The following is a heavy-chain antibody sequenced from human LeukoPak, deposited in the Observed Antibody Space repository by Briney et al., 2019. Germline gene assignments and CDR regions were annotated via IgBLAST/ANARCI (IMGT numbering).Heavy chain of an antibody. CDR1: GVSISSSY. D-gene: IGHD3-22*01. Sequence: SGTLPLTCTVSGVSISSSYWSWIRQPPGKRLEWIGYIYYNGNTNSNPSLKSRVTISADTSKNQFSLKLSSVTAADTAVYYCGRGNYERGYSNAFDIWGQGAMVTVSS. CDR2: IYYNGNT. J-gene: IGHJ3*02. V-gene: IGHV4-59*01. CDR3: GRGNYERGYSNAFDI.